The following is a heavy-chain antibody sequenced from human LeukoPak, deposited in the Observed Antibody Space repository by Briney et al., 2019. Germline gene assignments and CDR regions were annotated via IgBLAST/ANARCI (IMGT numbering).Heavy chain of an antibody. CDR3: AKVRLYGNYPEIDY. CDR2: TSSDLNVK. CDR1: GFTFRNYV. Sequence: GGSLRLSCAASGFTFRNYVIHWVRQAPGKGLEWVAVTSSDLNVKLYADSVKGRFTISRENSKNTLYLQMNSLRAEDTAVYYCAKVRLYGNYPEIDYWGQGTLVAVSS. J-gene: IGHJ4*02. D-gene: IGHD4-11*01. V-gene: IGHV3-30*18.